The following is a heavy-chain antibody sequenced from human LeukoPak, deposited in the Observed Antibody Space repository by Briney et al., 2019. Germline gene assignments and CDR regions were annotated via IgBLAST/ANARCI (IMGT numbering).Heavy chain of an antibody. CDR3: ARAAATGYYYYMDV. CDR2: INWNGGST. J-gene: IGHJ6*03. CDR1: GFTFDDYG. Sequence: GGSLRLSCAASGFTFDDYGMSWVRQAPRKGLEWVSGINWNGGSTGYADSVKGRFTISRDNAKNSLYLQMNSLRAEDTALYCCARAAATGYYYYMDVWGKGTTVTVSS. V-gene: IGHV3-20*04. D-gene: IGHD2-2*01.